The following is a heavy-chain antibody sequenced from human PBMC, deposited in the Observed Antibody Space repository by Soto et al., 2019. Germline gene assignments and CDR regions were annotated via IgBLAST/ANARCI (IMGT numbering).Heavy chain of an antibody. CDR2: IRDGGEST. CDR1: GFIFGNYM. CDR3: PPHVHCSGGSCHYDAFDT. V-gene: IGHV3-23*01. Sequence: EVQLLESGGGLVQPGESLRLSCAFSGFIFGNYMMTWVRQAPGKGLEWVSTIRDGGESTYYADSVKGRFTISRDNSKNTLYIQMDSLRVEDTAVYYRPPHVHCSGGSCHYDAFDTRGQGTRVTVSS. D-gene: IGHD2-15*01. J-gene: IGHJ3*02.